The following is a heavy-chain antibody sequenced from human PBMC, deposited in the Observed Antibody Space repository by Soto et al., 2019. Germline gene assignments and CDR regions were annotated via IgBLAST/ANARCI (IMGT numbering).Heavy chain of an antibody. J-gene: IGHJ5*02. Sequence: SETLSLTCAVYGGSFSGYYWSWIRQPPGKGLEWIGEINHSGSTNYNPSLKSRVTISVDTSKNQFSLKLSSVTAADTAVYYCARGPRYNWNYRGPYNWFDPWGQGTLVTVSS. D-gene: IGHD1-7*01. V-gene: IGHV4-34*01. CDR1: GGSFSGYY. CDR3: ARGPRYNWNYRGPYNWFDP. CDR2: INHSGST.